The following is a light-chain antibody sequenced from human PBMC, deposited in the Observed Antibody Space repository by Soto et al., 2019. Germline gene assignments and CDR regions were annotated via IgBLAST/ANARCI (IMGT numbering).Light chain of an antibody. V-gene: IGKV4-1*01. J-gene: IGKJ1*01. Sequence: DIVMTQSPDSLAVSLGERATINCKSSQSVLSSSNNKNYLAWYQQKPRQPPKLLIYWASTRESGVPDRFSGSGSGTDFTLTFSSLQAADVAVYYCQQYYATPTFGQGTKVEIK. CDR3: QQYYATPT. CDR1: QSVLSSSNNKNY. CDR2: WAS.